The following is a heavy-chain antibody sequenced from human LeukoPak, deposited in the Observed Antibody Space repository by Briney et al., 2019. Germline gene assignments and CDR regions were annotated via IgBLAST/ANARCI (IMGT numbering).Heavy chain of an antibody. D-gene: IGHD6-13*01. CDR2: ISAYDGSS. CDR3: ARDPLSSTWSPYYFTLDA. V-gene: IGHV1-18*01. CDR1: GYTFTSYA. J-gene: IGHJ6*02. Sequence: ASVKVSCKASGYTFTSYAINWVRQAPGQGLEWMGWISAYDGSSISAQDLQGRVTMTTDTSTTTAYMELTRLRSDDTAVYYCARDPLSSTWSPYYFTLDAWGQGTTVIVSS.